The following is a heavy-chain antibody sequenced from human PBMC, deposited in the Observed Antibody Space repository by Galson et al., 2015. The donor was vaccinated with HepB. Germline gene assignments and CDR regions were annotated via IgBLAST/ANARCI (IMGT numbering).Heavy chain of an antibody. Sequence: LRLSCAASGFTFNNYAMHWVRQAPGKGLEWVALIWYDGSNKYYADSVKGRFTISRDNSKNTLYLQMDSLRADDTAVYFCAKTSGMAVAGNDAFDIPGQGTMVTVSS. CDR3: AKTSGMAVAGNDAFDI. CDR1: GFTFNNYA. J-gene: IGHJ3*02. V-gene: IGHV3-33*06. D-gene: IGHD6-19*01. CDR2: IWYDGSNK.